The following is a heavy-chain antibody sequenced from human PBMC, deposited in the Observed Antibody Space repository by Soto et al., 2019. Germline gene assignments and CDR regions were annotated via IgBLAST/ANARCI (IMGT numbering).Heavy chain of an antibody. Sequence: QVQLQQWGAGLLKPSETLSLTCAVSGGSFSDYQWSWIRQPPGKGLEWIGEINHSGSTNYNPSLKSRVTISVDTSKNQFSLKLTSVTAADTAVYYCARVRPCGGTCYSERDWGQGTLVTVSS. D-gene: IGHD2-15*01. CDR1: GGSFSDYQ. CDR3: ARVRPCGGTCYSERD. V-gene: IGHV4-34*01. CDR2: INHSGST. J-gene: IGHJ4*02.